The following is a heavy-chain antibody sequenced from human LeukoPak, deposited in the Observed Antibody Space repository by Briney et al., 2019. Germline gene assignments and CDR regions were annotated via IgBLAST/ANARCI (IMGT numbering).Heavy chain of an antibody. CDR3: AKYTDPGGVAGSPE. J-gene: IGHJ4*02. D-gene: IGHD6-19*01. Sequence: GRSLRLSCAPSLFTLISYAMRSVRQAPGKGLEWVSAISGSVGSTYYADPAKGRFTISRDNSKNTLHLQMNSLRPEDPAVYYFAKYTDPGGVAGSPEGGEGPLVTVP. CDR2: ISGSVGST. V-gene: IGHV3-23*01. CDR1: LFTLISYA.